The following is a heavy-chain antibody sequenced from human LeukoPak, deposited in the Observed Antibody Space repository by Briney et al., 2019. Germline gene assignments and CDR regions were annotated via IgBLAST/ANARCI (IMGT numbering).Heavy chain of an antibody. CDR2: IIPIFGTA. Sequence: ASVKVSCKASGGTFSSYAISWVRQAPGQGLEWMGGIIPIFGTANYAQKFQGRVTITTDESTSTAYMELSSLRSEDTAVYYCARSSSSLRSYYYYYMDVWGKGTTVTVPS. CDR3: ARSSSSLRSYYYYYMDV. D-gene: IGHD6-6*01. J-gene: IGHJ6*03. V-gene: IGHV1-69*05. CDR1: GGTFSSYA.